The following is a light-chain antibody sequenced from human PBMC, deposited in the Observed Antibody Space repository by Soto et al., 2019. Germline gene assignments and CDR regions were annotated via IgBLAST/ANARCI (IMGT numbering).Light chain of an antibody. V-gene: IGLV2-14*01. J-gene: IGLJ1*01. CDR3: KSYAGSNTYV. Sequence: QSALTQPASVSGSPGQSITISCTGTSSDVGSYNFVSWYQHHAGTAPKLIIYQVTNRPSGVSDRFSASKSGDTASLTISGLQAEDEADYFCKSYAGSNTYVFGSGTKV. CDR2: QVT. CDR1: SSDVGSYNF.